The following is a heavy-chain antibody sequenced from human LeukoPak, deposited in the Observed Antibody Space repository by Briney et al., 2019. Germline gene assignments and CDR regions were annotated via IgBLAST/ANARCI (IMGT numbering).Heavy chain of an antibody. J-gene: IGHJ6*02. CDR3: ARASGNYYVMDV. V-gene: IGHV1-2*02. Sequence: WASVKVSFKASGYTFTGYYLHWVRQAPGQGLEWMGWVNPNNGATNYAQKFQGRVTMTRGTSISTAYMELSRLGSDDTGVYYCARASGNYYVMDVWGQGTTVSVSS. CDR2: VNPNNGAT. CDR1: GYTFTGYY.